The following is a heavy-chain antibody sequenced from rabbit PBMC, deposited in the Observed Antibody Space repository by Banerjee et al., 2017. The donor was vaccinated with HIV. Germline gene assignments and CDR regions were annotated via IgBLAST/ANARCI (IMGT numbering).Heavy chain of an antibody. CDR3: ASHAGGSDEREYFNL. J-gene: IGHJ4*01. CDR1: GFSFSNNGY. CDR2: IYTGSSGST. Sequence: QEQLEESGGDLVQPEGSLTLTCTASGFSFSNNGYICWVRQAPGKGLEWIACIYTGSSGSTYYAGWAKGRFTISKTSSTTVTLQLNSLTAADTATYFCASHAGGSDEREYFNLWGQGTLVTVS. D-gene: IGHD4-2*01. V-gene: IGHV1S45*01.